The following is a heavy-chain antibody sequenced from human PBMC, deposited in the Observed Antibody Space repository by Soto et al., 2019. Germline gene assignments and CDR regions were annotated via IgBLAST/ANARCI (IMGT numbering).Heavy chain of an antibody. CDR1: GFTFTSSA. Sequence: SVKVSCKASGFTFTSSAFQWVRQARGQRLEWIGWIAVGSGYTNYAQKFQDRVTLTRDMSTATTYMELSRLTSEDTAIYYCAADATAWQQMVPSDYWGQGTLVTVSS. CDR3: AADATAWQQMVPSDY. V-gene: IGHV1-58*01. CDR2: IAVGSGYT. D-gene: IGHD2-8*01. J-gene: IGHJ4*02.